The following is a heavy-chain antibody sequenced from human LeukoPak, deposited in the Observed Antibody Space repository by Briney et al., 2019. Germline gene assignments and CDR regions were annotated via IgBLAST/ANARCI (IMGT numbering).Heavy chain of an antibody. Sequence: PSETLSLTCSASGDSIRSGTYYWSWLRQPAGKGLEGMGRIYTSGSTSYNPALKSRVTISVDTSKNQFSLKLTSVTAADTAVYYCARGGGATRIDYWGQGTLVTVSS. V-gene: IGHV4-61*02. CDR3: ARGGGATRIDY. CDR2: IYTSGST. CDR1: GDSIRSGTYY. J-gene: IGHJ4*02. D-gene: IGHD3-10*01.